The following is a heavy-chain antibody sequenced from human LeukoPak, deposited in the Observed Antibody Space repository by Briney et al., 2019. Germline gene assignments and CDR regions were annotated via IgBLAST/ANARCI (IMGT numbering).Heavy chain of an antibody. CDR1: GFTFSSYG. Sequence: PGGSLRLSCAASGFTFSSYGMHWVRQAPGKGLEWVAVIWYDGSNKYYADSVKGRLTISRDNSKNTLYLQMNSLRAEDTAVYYCARDLRYYDSSGYYRGYYFDYWGQGTLVTVSS. CDR3: ARDLRYYDSSGYYRGYYFDY. D-gene: IGHD3-22*01. V-gene: IGHV3-33*01. J-gene: IGHJ4*02. CDR2: IWYDGSNK.